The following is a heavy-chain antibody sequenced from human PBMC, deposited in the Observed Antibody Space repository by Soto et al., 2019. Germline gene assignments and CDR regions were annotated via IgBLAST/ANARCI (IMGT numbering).Heavy chain of an antibody. J-gene: IGHJ6*01. V-gene: IGHV3-64D*06. D-gene: IGHD3-22*01. CDR3: VKGGYSYSTSCYYPSDF. CDR1: RFAFSSYT. Sequence: WGSLRPSRSTSRFAFSSYTLHWAPQAPRKRLEYVSSISTNGGSTHYADSVKGRFTISRDNSKNTQYLQMSSLRADDTAVYYCVKGGYSYSTSCYYPSDFWG. CDR2: ISTNGGST.